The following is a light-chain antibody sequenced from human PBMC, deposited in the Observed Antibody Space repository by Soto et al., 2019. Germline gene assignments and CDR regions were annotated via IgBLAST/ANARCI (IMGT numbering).Light chain of an antibody. CDR2: DAS. J-gene: IGKJ3*01. Sequence: DIQMTQSPSSLSASVGDRVTITCQASQDISNYLNWYQQKPGKAPKLLIYDASNLETGVPSRFSGSGSGTDFPFTISRLQPEDIATYYCQKYDNRPTGGFTFVTGTKVDIK. V-gene: IGKV1-33*01. CDR3: QKYDNRPTGGFT. CDR1: QDISNY.